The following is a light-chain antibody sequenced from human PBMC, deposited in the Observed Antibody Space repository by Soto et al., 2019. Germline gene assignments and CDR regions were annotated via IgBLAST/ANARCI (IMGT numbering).Light chain of an antibody. CDR3: QQRSNWST. Sequence: EIVLTQSPATLSLSPGERVTLSCRASQSVSSYLAWYQQKPGQAPRLLIYDASNRATGIPARFSGSGSGTDFTLTISSLDPEDFAVYYCQQRSNWSTFGQGTKLEIK. CDR2: DAS. CDR1: QSVSSY. V-gene: IGKV3-11*01. J-gene: IGKJ2*02.